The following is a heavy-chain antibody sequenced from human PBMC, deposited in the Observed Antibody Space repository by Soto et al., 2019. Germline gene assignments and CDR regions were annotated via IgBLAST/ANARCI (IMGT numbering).Heavy chain of an antibody. Sequence: SETLSLTCAVYGGSLSAYYWSWIRQPPGKGLEWIGEINHSGSTNYNPSLKSRVTISVDTSKNQFSLKLSSVTAADTAVYYCARKGSGSYYNPYYYYYGMDVWGQGTTVTVSS. J-gene: IGHJ6*02. D-gene: IGHD3-10*01. CDR3: ARKGSGSYYNPYYYYYGMDV. CDR1: GGSLSAYY. V-gene: IGHV4-34*01. CDR2: INHSGST.